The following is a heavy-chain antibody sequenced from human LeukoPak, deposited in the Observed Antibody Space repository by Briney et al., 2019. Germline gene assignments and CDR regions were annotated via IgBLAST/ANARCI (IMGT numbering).Heavy chain of an antibody. V-gene: IGHV3-21*01. Sequence: GGSLRLSCAASGFTFSTYSMNWVRQAPGKWLESVSSISSTSSYIYYADSVKGRFTISRDNAKNSLYLQMNSLRAEDTAVYYCVRDGSYQKPYFDYWGQGTLVTVSS. CDR2: ISSTSSYI. J-gene: IGHJ4*02. D-gene: IGHD1-26*01. CDR3: VRDGSYQKPYFDY. CDR1: GFTFSTYS.